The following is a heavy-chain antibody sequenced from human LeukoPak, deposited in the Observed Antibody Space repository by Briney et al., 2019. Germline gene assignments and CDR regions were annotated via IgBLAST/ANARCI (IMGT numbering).Heavy chain of an antibody. J-gene: IGHJ5*02. CDR1: GGSFSGYY. D-gene: IGHD4-17*01. CDR2: INHSGST. V-gene: IGHV4-34*01. CDR3: ARPNTYYGDYGGWFDP. Sequence: SETLSLTCAVYGGSFSGYYWSWIRQPPGKGLEWIGEINHSGSTNYNPSLKSRVTISVDTSKNQFSPKLSSVTAADTAVYYCARPNTYYGDYGGWFDPRGQGTLVTVSS.